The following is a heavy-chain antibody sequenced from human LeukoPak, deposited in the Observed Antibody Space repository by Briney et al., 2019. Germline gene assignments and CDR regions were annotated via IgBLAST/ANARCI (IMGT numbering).Heavy chain of an antibody. D-gene: IGHD3-10*01. Sequence: SETLSLTCTVSGGSISSSSYYWGWIRQPPGKGLEWIGSIYYSGSTYYNPSLKSRVTISVDTSKNQFSLKLSSVTAADTAVYYCASRSSGGYYGSGSRNYYMDVWGKGTTVTVSS. CDR3: ASRSSGGYYGSGSRNYYMDV. CDR1: GGSISSSSYY. CDR2: IYYSGST. V-gene: IGHV4-39*07. J-gene: IGHJ6*03.